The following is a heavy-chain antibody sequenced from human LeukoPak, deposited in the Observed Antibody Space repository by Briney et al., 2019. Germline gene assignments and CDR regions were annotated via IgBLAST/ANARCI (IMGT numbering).Heavy chain of an antibody. D-gene: IGHD2-2*01. CDR2: IYPADSDT. J-gene: IGHJ4*02. CDR1: GYIFTIYW. Sequence: GESLKISCKGSGYIFTIYWIGWVRQMPGKGLEWMGIIYPADSDTRYSPSFQGQVTISADKSISTAYLQWSSLKASDTAMYYCARGNHCGSTSCALDYWGQGTLVTVSS. V-gene: IGHV5-51*01. CDR3: ARGNHCGSTSCALDY.